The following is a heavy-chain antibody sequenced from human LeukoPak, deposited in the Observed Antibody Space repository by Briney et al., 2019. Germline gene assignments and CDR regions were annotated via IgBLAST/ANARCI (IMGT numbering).Heavy chain of an antibody. J-gene: IGHJ3*02. CDR3: ARSRYNWNRLDAFDI. D-gene: IGHD1-20*01. Sequence: PGRSLRLSCAASGFTFSSYAMHWVRQAPGKGLEWVAVISYDGSNKYYADSVKGRFTISRDNSKNTLYLQMNSLRAEDTAVYYCARSRYNWNRLDAFDIWGQGTMVTVSS. CDR2: ISYDGSNK. V-gene: IGHV3-30-3*01. CDR1: GFTFSSYA.